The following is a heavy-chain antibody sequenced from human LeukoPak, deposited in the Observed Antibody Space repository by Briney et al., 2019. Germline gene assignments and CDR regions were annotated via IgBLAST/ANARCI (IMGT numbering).Heavy chain of an antibody. D-gene: IGHD3-3*01. Sequence: GGSLRLSCAASGFTFGDYTMHWFRQPPGGGLQWVSLITGDGGTTSYADSVKGRFTISRDNSKNSLYLHMNSLRNEDTALYYFAKGHFGAGYYWGQGTLVTVSS. J-gene: IGHJ4*02. CDR3: AKGHFGAGYY. CDR2: ITGDGGTT. V-gene: IGHV3-43*02. CDR1: GFTFGDYT.